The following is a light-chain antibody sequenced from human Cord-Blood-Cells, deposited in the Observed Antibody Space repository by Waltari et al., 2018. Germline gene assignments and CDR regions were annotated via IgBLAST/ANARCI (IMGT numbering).Light chain of an antibody. CDR3: QQSYSTPWT. Sequence: DIQMTQSPSSLSASVGDRVTITCRASQSISSYLSWYQQKPGKAPKLLIYAASSLQSGVPSRFSGSGSGTDFTLTISSLQHEDFATYYCQQSYSTPWTFGQGTKVEIK. V-gene: IGKV1-39*01. CDR2: AAS. J-gene: IGKJ1*01. CDR1: QSISSY.